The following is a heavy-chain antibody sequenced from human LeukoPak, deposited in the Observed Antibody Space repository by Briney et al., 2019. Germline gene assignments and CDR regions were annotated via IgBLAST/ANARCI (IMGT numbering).Heavy chain of an antibody. V-gene: IGHV4-59*12. CDR3: ARSGNYGGAY. D-gene: IGHD4-17*01. J-gene: IGHJ4*02. CDR1: GGSISNYY. Sequence: SETLSLTCTLSGGSISNYYWNWIRQPPGKGLDWIGYIYYSGSTSYNPSLKSRVTISVDTSKNQFSLKLSSVTAADTAVYYCARSGNYGGAYWGPGTLVTVSS. CDR2: IYYSGST.